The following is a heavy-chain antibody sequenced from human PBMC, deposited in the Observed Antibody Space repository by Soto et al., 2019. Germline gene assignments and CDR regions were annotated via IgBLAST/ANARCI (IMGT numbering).Heavy chain of an antibody. CDR1: GGSISSYY. J-gene: IGHJ4*02. V-gene: IGHV4-59*08. CDR3: ARGPVVIDILTGSIDY. Sequence: TSETLSLTCTVSGGSISSYYWSWIRQPPGKGLEWIGYIYYSGSTNYNPSLKSRVTISVDTSKNQFSLKLSSVTAADTAVYYCARGPVVIDILTGSIDYWGQGTLVTVSS. D-gene: IGHD3-9*01. CDR2: IYYSGST.